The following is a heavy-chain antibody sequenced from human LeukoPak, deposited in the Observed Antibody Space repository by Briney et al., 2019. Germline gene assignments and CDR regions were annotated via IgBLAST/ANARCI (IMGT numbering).Heavy chain of an antibody. CDR3: ARTEVANLIDY. J-gene: IGHJ4*02. CDR1: GGSFSGYY. D-gene: IGHD2-15*01. CDR2: INHSGST. V-gene: IGHV4-34*01. Sequence: TSETLSLTCAVYGGSFSGYYWSWIRQPPGKGLEWIGEINHSGSTNYNPSLKRRVTISVDTSKNQFSLKLSSVTAADTAVYYCARTEVANLIDYWGQGTLVTVSS.